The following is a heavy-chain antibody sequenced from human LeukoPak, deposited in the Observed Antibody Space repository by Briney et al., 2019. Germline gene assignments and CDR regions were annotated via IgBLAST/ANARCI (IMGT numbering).Heavy chain of an antibody. Sequence: GGSLRLSRGASGFTFGTYWMHWVRHAPGKGLAWVSRINPDGSSTGYADSVRGRFTISRDNAKNALYLQMNSLRAEDTAVYYCTKDFDAATGYWGQGTLVTVSS. CDR1: GFTFGTYW. V-gene: IGHV3-74*01. CDR2: INPDGSST. D-gene: IGHD3-9*01. CDR3: TKDFDAATGY. J-gene: IGHJ4*02.